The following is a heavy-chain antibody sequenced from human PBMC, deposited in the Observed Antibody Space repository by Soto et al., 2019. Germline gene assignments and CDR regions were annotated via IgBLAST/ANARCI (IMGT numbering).Heavy chain of an antibody. CDR1: GASISSGGYY. V-gene: IGHV4-31*03. CDR3: AKVEVDTAMVHDAFDI. D-gene: IGHD5-18*01. J-gene: IGHJ3*02. Sequence: TLSLTCTVSGASISSGGYYWSRLRQHPGKGLEGIWYIYYSGSTYYNPALKSRVTISVDTSKNQFSLKPSSVTAADTAVYYCAKVEVDTAMVHDAFDIWGQGTMVTVSS. CDR2: IYYSGST.